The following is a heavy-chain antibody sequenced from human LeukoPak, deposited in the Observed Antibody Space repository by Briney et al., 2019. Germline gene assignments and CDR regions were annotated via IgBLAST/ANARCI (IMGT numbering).Heavy chain of an antibody. CDR1: GFTFSSYA. V-gene: IGHV3-30*04. CDR3: ARDRDYDFWSGYLYYYYMDV. CDR2: ISYDGSNK. D-gene: IGHD3-3*01. J-gene: IGHJ6*03. Sequence: GRSLRLSCAASGFTFSSYAMHWVRQAPGKGLEWVAVISYDGSNKYYANSVKGRFTISRDNSKNTLYLQMNSLRAEDTAVYYCARDRDYDFWSGYLYYYYMDVWGKGTTVTVSS.